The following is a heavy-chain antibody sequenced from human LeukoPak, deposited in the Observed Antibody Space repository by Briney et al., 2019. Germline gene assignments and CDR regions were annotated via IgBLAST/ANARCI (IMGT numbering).Heavy chain of an antibody. D-gene: IGHD6-19*01. CDR3: AREGSVAAGYFQR. Sequence: SETLSLTCSVSGGSITSYYWSWIRQPPGKGLEWIGHVSDGGRTNYSPSLRSRVSISVDTSKNQFSLKLNSVTAADTAVYYCAREGSVAAGYFQRWGQGTLVTVSS. V-gene: IGHV4-4*08. CDR2: VSDGGRT. J-gene: IGHJ1*01. CDR1: GGSITSYY.